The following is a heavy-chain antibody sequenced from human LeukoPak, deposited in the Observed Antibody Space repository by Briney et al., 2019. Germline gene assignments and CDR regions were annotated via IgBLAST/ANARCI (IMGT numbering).Heavy chain of an antibody. V-gene: IGHV3-23*01. J-gene: IGHJ4*02. CDR3: AKDLSAALYYFDY. CDR1: GFTFSSYA. Sequence: GGSLRLSCAASGFTFSSYAMSWVRQAPGKGLEWVSVISGSGGSTYYADSVKGRFTISRDNSKNTLYLQMNSLRAEDTAVYYCAKDLSAALYYFDYWGQGTLVTVSS. D-gene: IGHD2-2*01. CDR2: ISGSGGST.